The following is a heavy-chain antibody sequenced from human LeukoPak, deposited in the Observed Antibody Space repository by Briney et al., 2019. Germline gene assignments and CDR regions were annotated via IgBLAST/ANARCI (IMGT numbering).Heavy chain of an antibody. CDR2: ISSSSSTI. D-gene: IGHD2-2*01. V-gene: IGHV3-48*01. Sequence: PGGSLRLSCAASGFIFSSYSMNWVRQAPGKGLEWVSYISSSSSTIYYADSVKGRFTISRDNSKNTLYLQMNSLRAEDTAVYYCAKGGSKGIDYWGQGTLVTVSS. CDR3: AKGGSKGIDY. CDR1: GFIFSSYS. J-gene: IGHJ4*02.